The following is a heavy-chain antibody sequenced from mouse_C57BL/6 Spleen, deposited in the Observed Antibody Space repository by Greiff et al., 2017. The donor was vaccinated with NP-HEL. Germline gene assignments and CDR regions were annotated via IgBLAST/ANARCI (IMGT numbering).Heavy chain of an antibody. CDR2: INPTNGGT. V-gene: IGHV1-18*01. J-gene: IGHJ1*03. CDR1: GYTFTSYN. Sequence: EVKLQQPGPELVKPGASVKIPCKASGYTFTSYNMHWVKQSPGKGLEWIGDINPTNGGTIYNQKFKGKATLTVDKSSSTAYMELRSRTSEDTAVYYCARSRYYGSSRYFDVWGTGTTVTVSS. D-gene: IGHD1-1*01. CDR3: ARSRYYGSSRYFDV.